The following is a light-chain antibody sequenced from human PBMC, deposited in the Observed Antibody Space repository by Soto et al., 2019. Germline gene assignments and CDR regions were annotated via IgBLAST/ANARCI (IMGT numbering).Light chain of an antibody. J-gene: IGKJ4*01. CDR1: QSINTY. V-gene: IGKV1-39*01. CDR3: QHSYRTLLS. Sequence: DIQMTQSPSSLSASVGDRATITCRASQSINTYLNWYQQTPGKAPILLIYGTSTLQGGVPSRFSGSGSRTDFTLTISSLQPEDFATYYCQHSYRTLLSFGGGTKVEIK. CDR2: GTS.